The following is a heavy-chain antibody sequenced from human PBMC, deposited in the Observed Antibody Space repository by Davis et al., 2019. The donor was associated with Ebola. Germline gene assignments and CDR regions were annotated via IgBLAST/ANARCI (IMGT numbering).Heavy chain of an antibody. D-gene: IGHD3-10*01. CDR1: GYNFNSYY. CDR2: INPIGGST. J-gene: IGHJ4*02. V-gene: IGHV1-46*02. Sequence: ASVKVSCKASGYNFNSYYIQWVRQAPGQGLEWLGIINPIGGSTTYAPKFQGRVTMTRDTSTSAVYMELSSLRSEDTAVYYCARTLNYYGSGSYYKYWGQGTLVTVSS. CDR3: ARTLNYYGSGSYYKY.